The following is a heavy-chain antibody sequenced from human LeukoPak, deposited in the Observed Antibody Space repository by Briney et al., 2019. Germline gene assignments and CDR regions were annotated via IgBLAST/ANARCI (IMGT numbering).Heavy chain of an antibody. CDR1: GYTFTSYG. D-gene: IGHD3/OR15-3a*01. V-gene: IGHV1-18*01. J-gene: IGHJ4*02. CDR3: ARRARGLVILGYYFDY. Sequence: ASVKVSCKASGYTFTSYGISWVRQAPGQGLEWLGWISTYNGNTNYAQKLQGRVTMTTDTSTSTAYMELRSLRSDDTAVYYCARRARGLVILGYYFDYWGQGTLVTVSS. CDR2: ISTYNGNT.